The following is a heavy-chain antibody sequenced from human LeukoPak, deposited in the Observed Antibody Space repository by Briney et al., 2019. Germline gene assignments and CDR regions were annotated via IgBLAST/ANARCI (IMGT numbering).Heavy chain of an antibody. CDR3: AKVGTYFFDSSSYLDF. V-gene: IGHV3-23*01. CDR2: ISGSRSNT. D-gene: IGHD3-22*01. CDR1: GFTFLNYA. J-gene: IGHJ4*02. Sequence: GGSLRLSCAASGFTFLNYAMTWVRQAPGKGLEWLSVISGSRSNTYYADSVKGRFTISRDNSKNTLYLQMNSLRAEDTALYYCAKVGTYFFDSSSYLDFWGQGTLVTVSS.